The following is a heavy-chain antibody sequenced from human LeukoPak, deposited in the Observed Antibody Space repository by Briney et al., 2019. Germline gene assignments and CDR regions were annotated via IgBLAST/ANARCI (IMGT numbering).Heavy chain of an antibody. V-gene: IGHV4-31*03. Sequence: PSQTLSLTCTVSGGSISSGSYYWSWIRQHPRTSLEGSGYIYYSGSTYYNPSLKSRVTISVDTSKNQFSLKLSSVTAADTAVYYCARVPHNYYDSSGYYEYFQHWGQGTLVTVSS. J-gene: IGHJ1*01. D-gene: IGHD3-22*01. CDR1: GGSISSGSYY. CDR3: ARVPHNYYDSSGYYEYFQH. CDR2: IYYSGST.